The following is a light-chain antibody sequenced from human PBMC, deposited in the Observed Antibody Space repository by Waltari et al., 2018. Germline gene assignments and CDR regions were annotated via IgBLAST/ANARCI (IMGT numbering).Light chain of an antibody. CDR1: NIGGRS. CDR2: LDS. J-gene: IGLJ3*02. CDR3: HVWDGKTVM. V-gene: IGLV3-21*02. Sequence: SSVLTQAPSVSVAPGQTAQVTCGGANIGGRSVHWYQQRPGRAPVLVVYLDSDRPSGIPDRFSGSKSGNAATLTISRVEAGDEADYYCHVWDGKTVMFGGGTKLTVL.